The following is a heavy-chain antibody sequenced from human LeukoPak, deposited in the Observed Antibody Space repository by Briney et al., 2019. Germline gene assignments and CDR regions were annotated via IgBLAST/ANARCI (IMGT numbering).Heavy chain of an antibody. D-gene: IGHD2-2*01. CDR3: AGAQDIVVVPAAAYNWFDP. V-gene: IGHV1-2*02. CDR1: GYTFTGYY. CDR2: IKPNSGGT. J-gene: IGHJ5*02. Sequence: GASVKVSCKASGYTFTGYYMHWVRQAPGQGLEWVGWIKPNSGGTNYAQKFQGRVTMTRDTSISTAYMELSRLRSDDTAVYYCAGAQDIVVVPAAAYNWFDPWGQGTLVTVSS.